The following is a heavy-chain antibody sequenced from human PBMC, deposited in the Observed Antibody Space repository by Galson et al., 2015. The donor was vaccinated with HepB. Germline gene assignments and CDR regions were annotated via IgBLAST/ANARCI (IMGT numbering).Heavy chain of an antibody. Sequence: SLRLSCAASGFTFSSYAMSWVRQAPGKGLEWVSAISGSGGSTYYADSVKGRFTISRDNSKNTLYLQMNSLRAEDTAVYYCAKDFLYGGTSYYYYGMDVWGQGTTVTVSS. CDR3: AKDFLYGGTSYYYYGMDV. CDR1: GFTFSSYA. J-gene: IGHJ6*02. D-gene: IGHD2/OR15-2a*01. V-gene: IGHV3-23*01. CDR2: ISGSGGST.